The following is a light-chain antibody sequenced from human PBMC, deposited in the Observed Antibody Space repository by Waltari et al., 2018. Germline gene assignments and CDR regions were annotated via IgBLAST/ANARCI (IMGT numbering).Light chain of an antibody. CDR1: QHISNY. J-gene: IGKJ2*01. CDR3: QQFDAFPYT. V-gene: IGKV1-33*01. CDR2: DAS. Sequence: DILLTQSPTSLSASIGDRVTITCQASQHISNYLNWYQRKPGKAPELLIYDASDLEPGVPLRFSGTGYGASFTLTISSLQPEDVATYYCQQFDAFPYTFGQGTNLQIK.